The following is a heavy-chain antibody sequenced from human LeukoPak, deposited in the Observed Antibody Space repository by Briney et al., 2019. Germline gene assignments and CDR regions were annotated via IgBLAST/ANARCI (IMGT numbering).Heavy chain of an antibody. Sequence: GGSLRLSCAASGFTFSTYTMNWVRQAPGKGLEWVSFISSSSSYMYYADSVKGRFTLSRDNTKKSLYRQMNSLRAEDTAVYYCARDFSGYDYNFDYWGQGTLVAVSS. J-gene: IGHJ4*02. V-gene: IGHV3-21*01. CDR3: ARDFSGYDYNFDY. D-gene: IGHD5-12*01. CDR2: ISSSSSYM. CDR1: GFTFSTYT.